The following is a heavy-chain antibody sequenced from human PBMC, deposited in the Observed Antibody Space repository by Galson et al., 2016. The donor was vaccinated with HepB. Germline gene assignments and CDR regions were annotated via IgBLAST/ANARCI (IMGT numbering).Heavy chain of an antibody. CDR1: QLSISSSA. V-gene: IGHV3-23*01. D-gene: IGHD6-19*01. Sequence: SLRLSCAVSQLSISSSAMSWVRQAPGKGLEWVSSISAGGGSEYTDSVKGRFTTSRDISKNTLYLQMSSLRAEDTAVYYCARSSVYSSGWCNSFDPWGQGTLVIVSS. CDR3: ARSSVYSSGWCNSFDP. J-gene: IGHJ5*02. CDR2: ISAGGGSE.